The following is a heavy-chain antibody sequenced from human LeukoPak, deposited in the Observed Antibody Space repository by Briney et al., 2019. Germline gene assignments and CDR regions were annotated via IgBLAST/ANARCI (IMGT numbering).Heavy chain of an antibody. CDR2: IYSGGST. J-gene: IGHJ3*02. CDR3: ARDLSTDYDSSCYYFRAAFDM. V-gene: IGHV3-NL1*01. Sequence: GGSLRLSCAASGFTFSRYGMHWVRQAPGQGLEWVSLIYSGGSTYYADYVKGRFSISRENSKNTLYLQMNSLRAEDTAVYYCARDLSTDYDSSCYYFRAAFDMWGEGTMVSVSS. D-gene: IGHD3-22*01. CDR1: GFTFSRYG.